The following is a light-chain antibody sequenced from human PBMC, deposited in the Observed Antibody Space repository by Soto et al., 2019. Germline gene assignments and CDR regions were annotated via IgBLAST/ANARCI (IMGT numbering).Light chain of an antibody. CDR2: TPN. V-gene: IGLV1-44*01. Sequence: QSVLTQPPSMSASPGQTITISCSGARSNIGKNTFNWFQQLPGTAPNLLISTPNHRPSGVRDRFSASKSGTSASLTISGLRSDDEADYYCAAWDDILNIVVFGGGTKLTVL. J-gene: IGLJ2*01. CDR1: RSNIGKNT. CDR3: AAWDDILNIVV.